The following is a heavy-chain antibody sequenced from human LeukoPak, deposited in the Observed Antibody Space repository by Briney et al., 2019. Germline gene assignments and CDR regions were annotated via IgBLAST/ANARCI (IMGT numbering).Heavy chain of an antibody. CDR1: GFTFSSYA. CDR2: ISGSGGST. J-gene: IGHJ4*02. CDR3: AKDKNPYSSGWYFDY. D-gene: IGHD6-19*01. Sequence: GGSLRLSCAASGFTFSSYAMSWVRQAPGKGLEWVSAISGSGGSTYYADSVKGRFTISRDNSKNTLYLQMNSLRAEDAAVYYCAKDKNPYSSGWYFDYRGQGTLVTVSS. V-gene: IGHV3-23*01.